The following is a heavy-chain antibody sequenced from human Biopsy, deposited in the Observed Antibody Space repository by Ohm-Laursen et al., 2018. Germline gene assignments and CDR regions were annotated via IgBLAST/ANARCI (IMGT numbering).Heavy chain of an antibody. CDR2: TSYRGTS. CDR3: ADFPFAGGPAFDI. Sequence: TLSLTCSLSGGSVGNYFLRWICFLPAKRPEWIGYTSYRGTSENNPSLRSRVTTSEDISRNQFFLNMKSVTVAATAVYYCADFPFAGGPAFDIWGQGTTVIVSS. D-gene: IGHD3-3*01. V-gene: IGHV4-59*02. J-gene: IGHJ3*02. CDR1: GGSVGNYF.